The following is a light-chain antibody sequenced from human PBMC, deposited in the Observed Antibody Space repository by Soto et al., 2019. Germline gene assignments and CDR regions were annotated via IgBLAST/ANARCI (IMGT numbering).Light chain of an antibody. CDR1: SSDIGNNY. J-gene: IGLJ2*01. CDR3: ATWHSGLV. Sequence: QSVLTQPPSVSAAPGQKVTISCSGSSSDIGNNYVTWYQHVPGTPPKLLIYNTDKRPSGIPDRFSGSKSGTSATLSITRLQTGDEADYCATWHSGLVFGGGTKVTVL. CDR2: NTD. V-gene: IGLV1-51*01.